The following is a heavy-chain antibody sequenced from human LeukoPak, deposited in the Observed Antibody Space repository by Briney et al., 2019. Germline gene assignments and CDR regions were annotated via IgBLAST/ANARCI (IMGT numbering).Heavy chain of an antibody. Sequence: GGSLRLSCAASGFTFSSYSMNWVRQAPGKGLECVSFIRSSRSYIYYADSVKGRFTISRDNAKNSLYLQMNSLRAEDTAVYYCARNFGSYYYYYYMDVWGKGTTVTVSS. D-gene: IGHD3-3*01. CDR2: IRSSRSYI. CDR1: GFTFSSYS. J-gene: IGHJ6*03. V-gene: IGHV3-21*01. CDR3: ARNFGSYYYYYYMDV.